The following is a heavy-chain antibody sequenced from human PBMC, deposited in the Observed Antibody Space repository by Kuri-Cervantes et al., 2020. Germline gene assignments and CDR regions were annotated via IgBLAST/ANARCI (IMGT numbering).Heavy chain of an antibody. CDR2: ISWNSGII. V-gene: IGHV3-9*01. D-gene: IGHD1-1*01. Sequence: SLKISWVVSGLPFSSYAMHWVRQVPGKGLEWVSGISWNSGIIGYADSVKGRFTISRDNAKNFLYLQISSMRAEDTALYYCARDIGLEPEGLDYWGQGTLVTVSS. J-gene: IGHJ4*02. CDR3: ARDIGLEPEGLDY. CDR1: GLPFSSYA.